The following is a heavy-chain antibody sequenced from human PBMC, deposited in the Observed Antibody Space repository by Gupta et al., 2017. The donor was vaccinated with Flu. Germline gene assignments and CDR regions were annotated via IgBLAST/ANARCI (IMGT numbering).Heavy chain of an antibody. CDR2: VNHSGRT. J-gene: IGHJ5*02. Sequence: RQSPGKGLEWIGEVNHSGRTNYNPSLKFRVAISIDTSKNQFSLKLSFLTAADTAVYYCARVALVGYGSNWFDPWGQGTLVTVSS. D-gene: IGHD2-15*01. CDR3: ARVALVGYGSNWFDP. V-gene: IGHV4-34*01.